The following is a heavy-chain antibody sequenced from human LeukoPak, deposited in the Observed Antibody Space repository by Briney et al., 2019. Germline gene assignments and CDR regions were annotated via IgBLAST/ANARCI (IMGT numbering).Heavy chain of an antibody. CDR2: IIPIFGTA. CDR1: GGTFSSYA. J-gene: IGHJ4*02. V-gene: IGHV1-69*13. Sequence: GASVKVSCKASGGTFSSYAISWVRQAPGQGLEWMGGIIPIFGTANYAQKFQGRVTITADESTSTAYMELGSLRSEDTAVYYCARDNGDYDPYWGQGTLVTVSS. CDR3: ARDNGDYDPY. D-gene: IGHD4-17*01.